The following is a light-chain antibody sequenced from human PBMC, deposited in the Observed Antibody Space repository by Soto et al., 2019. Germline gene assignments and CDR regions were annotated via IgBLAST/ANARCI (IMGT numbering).Light chain of an antibody. J-gene: IGKJ5*01. CDR1: QSLLHSNGYNY. CDR2: LGS. V-gene: IGKV2-28*01. CDR3: MQSLQTRIT. Sequence: DIVLTQSPLSLPVTPGEPASISCRSSQSLLHSNGYNYLDWDLQKPGQSPQLLIYLGSNRASGVPGRFSGSGSGTDFTLKISRVEAEDVGVYYCMQSLQTRITFGQGTRLEIK.